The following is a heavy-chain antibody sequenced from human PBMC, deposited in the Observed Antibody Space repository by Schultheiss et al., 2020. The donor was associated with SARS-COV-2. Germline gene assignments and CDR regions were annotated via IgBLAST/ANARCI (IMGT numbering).Heavy chain of an antibody. J-gene: IGHJ3*02. Sequence: SETLSLTCSVSGGSISSTSYYWGWIRQPPGKGLEWIGNIYYSGSTNYNPSLKSRVTISVDTSKNQFSLKLSSVTAADTAVYYCARDLRGAFDIWGQGTMVTVSS. V-gene: IGHV4-39*07. CDR2: IYYSGST. CDR1: GGSISSTSYY. CDR3: ARDLRGAFDI.